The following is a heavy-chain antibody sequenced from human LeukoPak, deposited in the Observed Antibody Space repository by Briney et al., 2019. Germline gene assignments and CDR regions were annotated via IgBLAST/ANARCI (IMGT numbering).Heavy chain of an antibody. CDR1: GFTFSRYD. D-gene: IGHD1-26*01. J-gene: IGHJ4*02. Sequence: GGSLRLSCAASGFTFSRYDMHWVRQPTGKGLEWVSIIGTAGDTYYPGSVKGRFTISRENAKKSLYLQMNSLRAGDTAVYYCARGQPGWGLDYWGQGTLVTVSS. CDR3: ARGQPGWGLDY. V-gene: IGHV3-13*04. CDR2: IGTAGDT.